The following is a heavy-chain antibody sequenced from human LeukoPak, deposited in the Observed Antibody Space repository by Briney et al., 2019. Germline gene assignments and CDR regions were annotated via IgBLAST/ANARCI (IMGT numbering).Heavy chain of an antibody. J-gene: IGHJ5*02. Sequence: GGSLRLSCAASGFIPSKVWLSWVRQTPGKGLEWVANIKEDGSQNYYVDSAEGRFTISRDTARNTLHLQIKSLRAEDTAMYYCAIEGSGRSLRPWGQATLVTVAS. CDR1: GFIPSKVW. V-gene: IGHV3-7*01. CDR2: IKEDGSQN. D-gene: IGHD3-3*01. CDR3: AIEGSGRSLRP.